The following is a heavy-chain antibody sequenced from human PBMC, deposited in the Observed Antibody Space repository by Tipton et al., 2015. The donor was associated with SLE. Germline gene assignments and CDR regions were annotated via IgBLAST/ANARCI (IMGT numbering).Heavy chain of an antibody. CDR1: GFTYSGYA. J-gene: IGHJ4*02. CDR2: IRADGSNK. Sequence: LSLTCAASGFTYSGYAMHWVRQAPGKGLEWVAFIRADGSNKDYADSVKGRFTISRDNSKNTLYLQMNRLRVEGTAVYYCAGGTGAYFDHWGQGTLVTVSS. V-gene: IGHV3-30*02. CDR3: AGGTGAYFDH. D-gene: IGHD3-16*01.